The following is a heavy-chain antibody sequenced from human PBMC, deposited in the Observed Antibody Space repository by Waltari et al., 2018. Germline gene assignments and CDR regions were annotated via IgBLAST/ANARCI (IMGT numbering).Heavy chain of an antibody. J-gene: IGHJ4*02. Sequence: EVQLVESGGGLVQPGGSLRLSCAASGFTFSSYWMHWVRQAPGKGLVWVSRINTEGSSTSYADSVKGRFTISRDNAKNTLYLQMNSLRAEDTAVYYCARDRGTQYLFDYWGQGTLVTVFS. CDR3: ARDRGTQYLFDY. V-gene: IGHV3-74*01. D-gene: IGHD3-10*01. CDR1: GFTFSSYW. CDR2: INTEGSST.